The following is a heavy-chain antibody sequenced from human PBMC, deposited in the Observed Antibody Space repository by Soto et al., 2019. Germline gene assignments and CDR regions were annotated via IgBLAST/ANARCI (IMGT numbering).Heavy chain of an antibody. CDR1: GFTFSDYH. Sequence: GGSLRLSCTASGFTFSDYHMSWSRQAPGKGLEWVSYISSSGSSKFYADSVKGRFTISRDNAKNSLHLQMNSLRAEDTAVYFCARAGYDSWGGYSPFDQWGQGILVTVSS. J-gene: IGHJ4*02. V-gene: IGHV3-11*01. CDR3: ARAGYDSWGGYSPFDQ. D-gene: IGHD3-3*01. CDR2: ISSSGSSK.